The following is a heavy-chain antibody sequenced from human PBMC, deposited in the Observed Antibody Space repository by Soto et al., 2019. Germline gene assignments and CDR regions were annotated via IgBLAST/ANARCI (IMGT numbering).Heavy chain of an antibody. J-gene: IGHJ6*02. D-gene: IGHD1-26*01. Sequence: GGSLRLSCAASGFTFSSYSMNWVRQAPGKGLEWVSSISSSSSYIYYADSVKGRFTISRDNAKNSLYLQMNSLRAEDTAVYYCARVPPSGSYNHYYYYYGMDVWGQGTTVTVSS. CDR3: ARVPPSGSYNHYYYYYGMDV. V-gene: IGHV3-21*01. CDR2: ISSSSSYI. CDR1: GFTFSSYS.